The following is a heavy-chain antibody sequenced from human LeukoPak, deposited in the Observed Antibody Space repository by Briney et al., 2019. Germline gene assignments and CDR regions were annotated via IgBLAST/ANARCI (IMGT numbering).Heavy chain of an antibody. D-gene: IGHD3-3*01. V-gene: IGHV4-39*07. CDR3: AGELLEWLDDAFDI. J-gene: IGHJ3*02. CDR2: IYYSGST. CDR1: GGSISSSSYY. Sequence: PSETLSLTCTVSGGSISSSSYYWGWIRQPPGKGLEWIGSIYYSGSTYYNPSLKSRVTISVDTSKNQFSLKLSSVTAADTAVYYCAGELLEWLDDAFDIWGQGTMVTVSS.